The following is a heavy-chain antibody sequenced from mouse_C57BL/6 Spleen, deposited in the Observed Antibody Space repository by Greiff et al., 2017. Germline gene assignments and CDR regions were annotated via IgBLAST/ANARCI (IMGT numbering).Heavy chain of an antibody. V-gene: IGHV5-17*01. CDR1: GFTFSDYG. D-gene: IGHD1-1*01. J-gene: IGHJ1*03. CDR2: ISSGSSTI. CDR3: ARPLITTVVAPGV. Sequence: EVKRVESGGGLVKPGGSLKLSCAASGFTFSDYGMHWVRQAPEKGLEWVAYISSGSSTIYYADTVKGRFTISRDNAKNTLFLQMTSLRSEDTAMYYCARPLITTVVAPGVWGTGTTVTVSS.